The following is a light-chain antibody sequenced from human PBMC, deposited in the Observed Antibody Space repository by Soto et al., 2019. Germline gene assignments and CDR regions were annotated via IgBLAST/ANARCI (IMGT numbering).Light chain of an antibody. CDR3: QLANSFPFT. V-gene: IGKV1-8*01. Sequence: AIRMTQSPSSFSASPGDRVTITCRASQGISSYLAWYQQKPGKAPKLLIYSASSLQSGFPSRFRGSGSWTYFTLTTCTLQPYDFATYFCQLANSFPFTFGGGTKGDSK. CDR1: QGISSY. J-gene: IGKJ4*01. CDR2: SAS.